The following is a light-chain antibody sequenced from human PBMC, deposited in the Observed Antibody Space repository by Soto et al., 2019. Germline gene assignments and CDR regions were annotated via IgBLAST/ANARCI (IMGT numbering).Light chain of an antibody. CDR1: QSVSNN. V-gene: IGKV3-15*01. J-gene: IGKJ1*01. CDR3: QQYHYWWT. Sequence: EIVMTQSPATLSVSPGEKATLSCRASQSVSNNLAWFQQKPGQVPRLLIYGASNRATGVSARLSGSGSGTEFTLTIRSLQSEDFAVYYCQQYHYWWTFGQGTKVDIK. CDR2: GAS.